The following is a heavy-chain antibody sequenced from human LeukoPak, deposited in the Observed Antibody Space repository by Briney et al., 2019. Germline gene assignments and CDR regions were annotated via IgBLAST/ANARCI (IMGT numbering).Heavy chain of an antibody. J-gene: IGHJ4*02. CDR2: INSDGSST. CDR3: ARDSGGGYFDY. D-gene: IGHD2-8*02. Sequence: GGSLRLSCAASGFTFSSYWMHWVRQAPGKGLVWVSRINSDGSSTSYADSVKGRFTISRDNAKNTLYLQMDSLRAEDTAVYYCARDSGGGYFDYWGQGTLVTVSS. V-gene: IGHV3-74*01. CDR1: GFTFSSYW.